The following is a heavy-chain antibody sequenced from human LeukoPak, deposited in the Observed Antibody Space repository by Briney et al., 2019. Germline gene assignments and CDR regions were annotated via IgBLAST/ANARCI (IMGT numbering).Heavy chain of an antibody. CDR3: ARHRPYSSSRPYYFDY. CDR1: GYNFASYW. V-gene: IGHV5-51*01. D-gene: IGHD6-13*01. Sequence: GESLKISCKGSGYNFASYWIGWVRQMPVKGLEWMGIIYGAASDTKYSPSFQGRVTISADKSINTAYLQWSSLKASDTAMYYCARHRPYSSSRPYYFDYWGQGTLVTVSS. CDR2: IYGAASDT. J-gene: IGHJ4*02.